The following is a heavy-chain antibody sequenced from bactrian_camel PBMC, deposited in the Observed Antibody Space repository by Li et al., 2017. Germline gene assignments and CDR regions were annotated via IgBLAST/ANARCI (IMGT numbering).Heavy chain of an antibody. J-gene: IGHJ4*01. D-gene: IGHD8*01. CDR3: AFDPGASRCNDDAWTALTLGIF. Sequence: HVQLVESGGGSVQPGGSLRLSCVASEYRGCTGWLRQVPGKEREGVACTGSDGATSYSDSVKGRFTISRDNAKNTMYLQMNSLIPEDTARYYCAFDPGASRCNDDAWTALTLGIFWGQGTQVTVS. V-gene: IGHV3S53*01. CDR2: TGSDGAT. CDR1: EYRGC.